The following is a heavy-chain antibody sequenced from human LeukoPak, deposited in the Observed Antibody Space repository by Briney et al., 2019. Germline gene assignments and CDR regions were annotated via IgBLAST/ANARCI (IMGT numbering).Heavy chain of an antibody. D-gene: IGHD6-13*01. V-gene: IGHV4-30-2*01. CDR2: IYHSGST. CDR3: AREPSIAAAGTFYYGMDV. Sequence: SQTLSLTCAVSGGSISSGGYSWSWIRQPPGKGLEWIGYIYHSGSTYYNPSLKSRVTISVDRSKNQFSLKLSSVTAADTAVYYCAREPSIAAAGTFYYGMDVWGQGTTVTVSS. CDR1: GGSISSGGYS. J-gene: IGHJ6*02.